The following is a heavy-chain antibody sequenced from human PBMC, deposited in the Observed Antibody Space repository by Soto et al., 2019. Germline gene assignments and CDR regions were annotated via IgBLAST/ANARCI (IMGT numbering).Heavy chain of an antibody. D-gene: IGHD6-13*01. J-gene: IGHJ4*02. Sequence: SVKVSCKASGGTFSSYAISWVRQAPGQGLEWMGGIIPIFGTANYAQKFQGRVTITADESTSTAYMELSSLRSEDTAVYYCARGVAAAGTDEFDYWGQGTLVTVSS. CDR1: GGTFSSYA. CDR3: ARGVAAAGTDEFDY. CDR2: IIPIFGTA. V-gene: IGHV1-69*13.